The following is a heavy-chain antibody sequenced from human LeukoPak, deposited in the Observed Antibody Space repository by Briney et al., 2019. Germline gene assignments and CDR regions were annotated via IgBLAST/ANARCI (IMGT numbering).Heavy chain of an antibody. D-gene: IGHD2-8*01. CDR1: GFTFSSYA. Sequence: GGSLRLSCAASGFTFSSYAVSWVRPAPGKRLEWVSSMSGSGGSTYSADSVKGRFTISRDNSKNTLYLQMNSLRAEDTALYYCAKDRSCTNDICHGDFDYWGQGTLVTVSS. J-gene: IGHJ4*02. V-gene: IGHV3-23*01. CDR2: MSGSGGST. CDR3: AKDRSCTNDICHGDFDY.